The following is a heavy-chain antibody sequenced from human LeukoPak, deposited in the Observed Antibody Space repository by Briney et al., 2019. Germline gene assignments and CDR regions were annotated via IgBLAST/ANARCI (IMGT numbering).Heavy chain of an antibody. CDR1: GFTFSSYA. V-gene: IGHV3-30-3*01. CDR3: ARSRGYCSSTSCPMAY. D-gene: IGHD2-2*01. J-gene: IGHJ4*02. Sequence: PGGSLRLSCAASGFTFSSYAMHWVRQAPGKGLEWVAVISYDGSNKYYADSVKGRFTISRDNSKDTLYLQMNSLRAEDTAVYYCARSRGYCSSTSCPMAYWGQGTLVTVSS. CDR2: ISYDGSNK.